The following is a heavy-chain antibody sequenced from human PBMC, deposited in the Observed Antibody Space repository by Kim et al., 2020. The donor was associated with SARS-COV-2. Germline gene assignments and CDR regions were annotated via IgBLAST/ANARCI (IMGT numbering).Heavy chain of an antibody. D-gene: IGHD4-17*01. J-gene: IGHJ6*02. V-gene: IGHV5-51*01. CDR3: ARETTVTARNYGMDV. CDR2: IYPGDSDT. CDR1: GYSFTSYW. Sequence: GESLKISCKGSGYSFTSYWIGWVRQMPGKGLEWMGIIYPGDSDTRYSPSFQGQVTISADKSISTAYLQWSSLKASDTAMYYCARETTVTARNYGMDVWGQGTTVTVSS.